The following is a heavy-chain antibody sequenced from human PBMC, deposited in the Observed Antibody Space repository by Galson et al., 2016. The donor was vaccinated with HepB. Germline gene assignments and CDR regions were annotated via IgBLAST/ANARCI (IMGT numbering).Heavy chain of an antibody. Sequence: SLRLSCAASGLTFDDYTMHWVRQAPGKGLQWVSVISWDGRTTSYADSVKGRFTISRDNAKNYLYLQMNSLATEDTAIYFCAKGFSSSFAGNFDSWGQGALVTVSS. J-gene: IGHJ4*02. CDR1: GLTFDDYT. CDR3: AKGFSSSFAGNFDS. V-gene: IGHV3-43*01. D-gene: IGHD6-13*01. CDR2: ISWDGRTT.